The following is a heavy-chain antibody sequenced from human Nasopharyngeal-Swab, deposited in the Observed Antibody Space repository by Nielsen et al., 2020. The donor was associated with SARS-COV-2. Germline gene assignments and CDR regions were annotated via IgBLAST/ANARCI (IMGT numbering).Heavy chain of an antibody. CDR1: GYTFTSYA. Sequence: ASVKVSCKASGYTFTSYAMNWVRQAPGQGLEWMGWINTNTGNPTYAQGFTGRFVFSLDTSVSTAYLQISSLKAEDTAVYYCARGGSSSWYSYYYMDVWGKGTTVTVSS. CDR3: ARGGSSSWYSYYYMDV. CDR2: INTNTGNP. D-gene: IGHD6-13*01. J-gene: IGHJ6*03. V-gene: IGHV7-4-1*02.